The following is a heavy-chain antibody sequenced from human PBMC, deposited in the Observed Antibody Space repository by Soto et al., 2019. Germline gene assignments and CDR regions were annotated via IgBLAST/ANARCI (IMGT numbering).Heavy chain of an antibody. D-gene: IGHD5-18*01. CDR2: ISGSGGST. J-gene: IGHJ4*02. CDR1: GGSISSGGYS. Sequence: PSETLSLTCAVSGGSISSGGYSWSWVRQAPGKGLEWVSAISGSGGSTYYADSVKGRFTISRDNSKNTLYLQMNSLRAEDTAVYYCAKDWVGYGVLDYWGQGTRVTVSS. V-gene: IGHV3-23*01. CDR3: AKDWVGYGVLDY.